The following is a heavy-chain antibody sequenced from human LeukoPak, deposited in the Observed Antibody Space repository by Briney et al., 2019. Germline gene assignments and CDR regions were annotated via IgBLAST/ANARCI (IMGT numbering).Heavy chain of an antibody. V-gene: IGHV3-48*03. Sequence: ETGGSLRLSCAASGFTFSSYEMNWVRQAPGKGLEWVSYISGRGSTIYYADSVKGRFTISRDNSKNTLYLQMNNLRAEDTAVYYCAKDLMRDRWFGESWGQGTLVTVSS. J-gene: IGHJ5*02. CDR1: GFTFSSYE. D-gene: IGHD3-10*01. CDR3: AKDLMRDRWFGES. CDR2: ISGRGSTI.